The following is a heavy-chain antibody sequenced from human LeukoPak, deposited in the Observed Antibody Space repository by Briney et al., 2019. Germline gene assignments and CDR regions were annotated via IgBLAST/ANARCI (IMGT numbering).Heavy chain of an antibody. V-gene: IGHV4-30-2*01. CDR1: GGSISSGGYS. CDR3: ASLSRGY. Sequence: PSQTLSLTCAVSGGSISSGGYSWSWIRQPPGKGLELIGYIYHSGSTYYNPSLKSRVTISVDRSKNQFSLKLSSVTAADTAVYYCASLSRGYWGQGTLVTVSS. CDR2: IYHSGST. J-gene: IGHJ4*02.